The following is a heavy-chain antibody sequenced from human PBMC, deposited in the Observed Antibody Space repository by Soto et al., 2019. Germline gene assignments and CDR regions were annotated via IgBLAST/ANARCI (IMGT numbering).Heavy chain of an antibody. V-gene: IGHV1-18*01. CDR2: ISAYNGNT. CDR3: ARVPPNRRLNIPWFDP. D-gene: IGHD2-2*02. Sequence: QVQLVQSGAEVKKPGASVKVSCKASGYTFTSYGISWVRQAPGQGLEWMGWISAYNGNTNHAQKLQGRVTMTTDTSTSTAYMELRSLRSDDTAVYYCARVPPNRRLNIPWFDPWGQGTLVTVSS. CDR1: GYTFTSYG. J-gene: IGHJ5*02.